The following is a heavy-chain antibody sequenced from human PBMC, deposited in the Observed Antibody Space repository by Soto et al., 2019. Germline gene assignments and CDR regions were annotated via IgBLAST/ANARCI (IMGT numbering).Heavy chain of an antibody. V-gene: IGHV3-21*01. Sequence: EVQLVESGGGLVKPGRSLRLSCVASGFTFSSYSMNWVRKAPGKGLEWVSSISSSSSYIYYADSEKGRFTISRDNAKNSLYLQMDSLRAEDTAVYYCARGVTGLGSDCWGQGSLVTVS. D-gene: IGHD2-21*02. CDR2: ISSSSSYI. CDR3: ARGVTGLGSDC. CDR1: GFTFSSYS. J-gene: IGHJ4*02.